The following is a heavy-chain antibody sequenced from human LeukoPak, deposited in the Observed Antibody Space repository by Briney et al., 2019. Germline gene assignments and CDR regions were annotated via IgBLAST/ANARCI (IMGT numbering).Heavy chain of an antibody. CDR3: AKDLDIVATITGN. V-gene: IGHV3-23*01. CDR2: VSGSGGST. CDR1: GFAFSSYA. Sequence: GGSLRLSCAASGFAFSSYAMSGVRQAPGKGLEWVSRVSGSGGSTYYADSVKGRFTISRDNSKNTLYLQMNSLRAEDTAVYYCAKDLDIVATITGNWGQGTLVTVSS. D-gene: IGHD5-12*01. J-gene: IGHJ4*02.